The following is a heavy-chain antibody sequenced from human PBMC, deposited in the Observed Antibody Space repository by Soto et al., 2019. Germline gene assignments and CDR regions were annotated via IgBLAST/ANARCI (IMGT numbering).Heavy chain of an antibody. J-gene: IGHJ6*02. CDR1: GGTFSSYA. D-gene: IGHD2-2*01. Sequence: QVQLVQSGAEVKKPGSSVKVSCKASGGTFSSYAISWVRQAPGQGLEWMGGIIPIFGTANYAQKFQGRVTITADESTSTAYMELSSLRSEDTAVYYCARAWVGCSSTSCRFGGYYGMDVWGQGTTVTVSS. V-gene: IGHV1-69*01. CDR3: ARAWVGCSSTSCRFGGYYGMDV. CDR2: IIPIFGTA.